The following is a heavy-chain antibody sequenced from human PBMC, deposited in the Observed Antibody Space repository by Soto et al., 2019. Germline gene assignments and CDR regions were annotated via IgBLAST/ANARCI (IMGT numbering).Heavy chain of an antibody. D-gene: IGHD4-17*01. CDR1: GDSISSGGNY. CDR2: IYYGGNT. Sequence: QVQLQESGPGLVKPSQTLSLTCTVSGDSISSGGNYWSWIRQYPGRGLEWIGHIYYGGNTHYNPSLKSRVTVSVDTSKNQFSLKLSSVTAADTAVYYCARGGYYGDYDQFDYWGQGTLVTVSS. J-gene: IGHJ4*02. V-gene: IGHV4-31*03. CDR3: ARGGYYGDYDQFDY.